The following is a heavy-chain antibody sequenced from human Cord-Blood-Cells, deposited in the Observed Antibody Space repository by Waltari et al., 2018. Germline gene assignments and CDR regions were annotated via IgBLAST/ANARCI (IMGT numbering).Heavy chain of an antibody. J-gene: IGHJ2*01. CDR3: ARVLQRYFDL. CDR2: INHSGST. V-gene: IGHV4-34*01. Sequence: QVQLQQWGAGLLKPSETLSLTCAVYGGSFSGYSWSWIRQPPGKGLEWIGEINHSGSTNYNPSLKSRVTISVDTSKNQFSLKLSSVTAADTAVYYCARVLQRYFDLWGRGTLVTVSS. CDR1: GGSFSGYS.